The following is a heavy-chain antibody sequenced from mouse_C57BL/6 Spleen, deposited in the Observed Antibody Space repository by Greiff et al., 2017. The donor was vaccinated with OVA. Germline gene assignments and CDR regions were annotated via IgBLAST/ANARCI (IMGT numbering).Heavy chain of an antibody. CDR3: APLAGDGPFDY. Sequence: QVQLQQPGAELVMPGASVKLSCKASGHTFTSYWITWVKQRPGQGREWNGDIYPGSGSTNYNEKFKSKVTLTVDTSSSTAYMMLSSLTSDDSAVYYCAPLAGDGPFDYWGQGTTLTVSS. V-gene: IGHV1-55*01. D-gene: IGHD2-3*01. CDR1: GHTFTSYW. CDR2: IYPGSGST. J-gene: IGHJ2*01.